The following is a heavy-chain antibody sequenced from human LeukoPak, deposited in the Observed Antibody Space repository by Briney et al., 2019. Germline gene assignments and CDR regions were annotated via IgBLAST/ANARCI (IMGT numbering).Heavy chain of an antibody. V-gene: IGHV4-4*02. CDR2: IYHSGST. CDR3: ARTDDILIGYSLCG. Sequence: SETLSLTCAVSGGSISSRNWWSWVRQAPGKGLEWIGEIYHSGSTNYNPSLKSRVTMSVDKSKSQFSLRLSSVIAADTAVYYCARTDDILIGYSLCGWGQGTLVTVSS. CDR1: GGSISSRNW. D-gene: IGHD3-9*01. J-gene: IGHJ4*02.